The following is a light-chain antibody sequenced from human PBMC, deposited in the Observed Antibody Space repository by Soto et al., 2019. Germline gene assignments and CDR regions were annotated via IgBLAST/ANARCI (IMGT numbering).Light chain of an antibody. Sequence: EIVLTQSPATLSLAPGERATLSCRASQSVSSYLAWCQQKPGQAPRLLIYDASNRATGIPARFSGSGSGTDFTLTISSLEPEDFAVYYCQQRSNWPPWTFGQGTKVDI. CDR1: QSVSSY. CDR3: QQRSNWPPWT. V-gene: IGKV3-11*01. J-gene: IGKJ1*01. CDR2: DAS.